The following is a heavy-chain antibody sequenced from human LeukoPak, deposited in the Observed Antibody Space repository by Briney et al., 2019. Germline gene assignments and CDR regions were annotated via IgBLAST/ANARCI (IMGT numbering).Heavy chain of an antibody. Sequence: SWVRQAPGKGLEWIGEINHSGSTNYNPSLKSRVTISVDTSKNQFSLKLSSVTAADTAVYYCARGPRTKNWFDPWGQGTLVTVSS. V-gene: IGHV4-34*01. CDR2: INHSGST. CDR3: ARGPRTKNWFDP. D-gene: IGHD1-14*01. J-gene: IGHJ5*02.